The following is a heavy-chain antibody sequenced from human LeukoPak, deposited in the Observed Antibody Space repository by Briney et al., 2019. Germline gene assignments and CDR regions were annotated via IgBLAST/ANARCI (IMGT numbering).Heavy chain of an antibody. V-gene: IGHV4-59*01. CDR1: GGSISSYY. Sequence: SETLSLTCTVSGGSISSYYWSWIRQPPGKGLEWIGYIYYSGSTNYNPSLKSRVTISVDTSKNQFSLKLSSVTAADTAVYYCATDGGDYGDYALATRSAFDIWGQGTMVTVSS. D-gene: IGHD4-17*01. J-gene: IGHJ3*02. CDR2: IYYSGST. CDR3: ATDGGDYGDYALATRSAFDI.